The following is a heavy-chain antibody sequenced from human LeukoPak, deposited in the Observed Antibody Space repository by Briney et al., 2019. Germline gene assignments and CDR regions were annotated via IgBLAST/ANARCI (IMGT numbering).Heavy chain of an antibody. CDR2: IYYSGST. V-gene: IGHV4-59*01. Sequence: SETLPLTCTVSGGSISSYYWSWIRQPPGKGLEWIGYIYYSGSTNYNPSLKSRVTISVDTSKNQFSLKLSSVTAADTAVYYCATIGGIGTMVRGVNPIDYWGQGTLVTVSS. J-gene: IGHJ4*02. CDR1: GGSISSYY. D-gene: IGHD3-10*01. CDR3: ATIGGIGTMVRGVNPIDY.